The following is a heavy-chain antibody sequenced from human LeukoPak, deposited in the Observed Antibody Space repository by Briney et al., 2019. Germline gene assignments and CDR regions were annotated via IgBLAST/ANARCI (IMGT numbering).Heavy chain of an antibody. CDR3: AREQNWYYDSSGYLQNWFDP. Sequence: KSSETLSLTCTVSGGSISSGGYYWTWIRQHPGKGLEWIGYIYYSGSAYYNPSLKSRVTISVDTSKNQFSLKLSSVTAADTAVYYCAREQNWYYDSSGYLQNWFDPWGQGTLVTVSS. D-gene: IGHD3-22*01. CDR2: IYYSGSA. CDR1: GGSISSGGYY. J-gene: IGHJ5*02. V-gene: IGHV4-31*03.